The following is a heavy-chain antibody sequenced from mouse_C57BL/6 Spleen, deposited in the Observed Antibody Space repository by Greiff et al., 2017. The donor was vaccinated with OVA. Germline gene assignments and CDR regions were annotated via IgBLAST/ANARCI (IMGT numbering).Heavy chain of an antibody. CDR3: ARSRTTVVPDAMDY. Sequence: VQLQQSGPELVKPGASVKISCKASGYSFTGYYMNWVKQSPEKSLEWIGEINPSTGGTTYNQKFKAKATLTVDKSSSTAYMQLKSLTSEDSAVYYCARSRTTVVPDAMDYWGQGTSVTVSS. J-gene: IGHJ4*01. D-gene: IGHD1-1*01. V-gene: IGHV1-42*01. CDR1: GYSFTGYY. CDR2: INPSTGGT.